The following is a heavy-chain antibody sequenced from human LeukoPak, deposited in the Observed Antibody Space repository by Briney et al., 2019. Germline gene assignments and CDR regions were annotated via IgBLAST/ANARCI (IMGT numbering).Heavy chain of an antibody. V-gene: IGHV3-21*01. CDR2: ISSSDSYI. Sequence: PGGSLRLSCAASGFTFSTYTMNWVRQTPGKGLEWVSSISSSDSYIYYADSVKGRFTISRDNAKNSLYLQMNSLRAEDTAVYYCARVRYSYGWGPLDWGQGTLVTVSS. D-gene: IGHD5-18*01. J-gene: IGHJ4*02. CDR1: GFTFSTYT. CDR3: ARVRYSYGWGPLD.